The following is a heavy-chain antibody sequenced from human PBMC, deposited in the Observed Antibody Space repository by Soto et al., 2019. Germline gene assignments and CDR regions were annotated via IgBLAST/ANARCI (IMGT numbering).Heavy chain of an antibody. V-gene: IGHV1-46*01. J-gene: IGHJ6*02. CDR1: GYTFTYYY. Sequence: QVQLVQSGAEVKKPGASVKVSCEASGYTFTYYYMHWVLQAPGQGLEWMGRVNPSSGSATYAQKFQGRVTMTRDTSTSAVYMELSSLRSEDTAVYYCARDDILTGDYYYYGMDVWGQGTTVTVSS. CDR3: ARDDILTGDYYYYGMDV. D-gene: IGHD3-9*01. CDR2: VNPSSGSA.